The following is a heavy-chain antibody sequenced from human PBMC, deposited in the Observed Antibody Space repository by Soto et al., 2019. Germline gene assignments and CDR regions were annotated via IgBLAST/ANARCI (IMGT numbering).Heavy chain of an antibody. CDR2: INPNSGGT. Sequence: ASVKVSCKASGYTFTGYYMHWVRQAPGQGLEWMGWINPNSGGTNYAQKFQGRVTMTRDTSISTAYMELSRLRSDDTAVYYCASWGLTGTTNYYYFGMDYWGQGTTVTVSS. D-gene: IGHD1-7*01. CDR3: ASWGLTGTTNYYYFGMDY. CDR1: GYTFTGYY. J-gene: IGHJ6*02. V-gene: IGHV1-2*02.